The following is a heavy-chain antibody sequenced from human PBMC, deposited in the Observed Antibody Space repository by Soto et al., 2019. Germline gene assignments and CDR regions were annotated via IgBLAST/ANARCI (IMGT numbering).Heavy chain of an antibody. Sequence: GASVKVSCKTSGYSFTTYGLSWVRQAPGRGLEWVGWISGYNGNTNYAQKFQGTVILTTDTPTTTGYMEIKSLSSDDTAVYYCVRDTYYYNSSGPAPFEYWGQGTQVTVSS. CDR2: ISGYNGNT. CDR3: VRDTYYYNSSGPAPFEY. V-gene: IGHV1-18*01. D-gene: IGHD3-22*01. CDR1: GYSFTTYG. J-gene: IGHJ4*02.